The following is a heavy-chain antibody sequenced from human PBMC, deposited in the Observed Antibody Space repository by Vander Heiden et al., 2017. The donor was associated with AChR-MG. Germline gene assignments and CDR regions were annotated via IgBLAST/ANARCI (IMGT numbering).Heavy chain of an antibody. J-gene: IGHJ2*01. V-gene: IGHV2-5*01. Sequence: QITLKESGPTLVKPTQTLTLTCPFSGSSLSTSGVGVGWIRQPPGKALEWLALIYGNDDNRYSPSLKSRLTITKDTSKNQVVLTMTNMDPVDTATYYCAHTVRRNWYFDLWGRGTLVTVSS. CDR3: AHTVRRNWYFDL. CDR1: GSSLSTSGVG. CDR2: IYGNDDN.